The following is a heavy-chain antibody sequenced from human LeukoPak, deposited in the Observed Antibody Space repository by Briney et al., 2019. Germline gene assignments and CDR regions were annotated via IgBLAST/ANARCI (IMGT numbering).Heavy chain of an antibody. CDR1: GYTFTSYD. CDR3: ARINSGYYPFDFDY. Sequence: GASVKVSCKASGYTFTSYDINWVRQATGQGLEWMGWMNPNSGNTGYAQKFQGRVTMTRNTSISTAYMELSSLRSEDTAVYYCARINSGYYPFDFDYWGQGTLVTVSS. D-gene: IGHD3-22*01. V-gene: IGHV1-8*01. CDR2: MNPNSGNT. J-gene: IGHJ4*02.